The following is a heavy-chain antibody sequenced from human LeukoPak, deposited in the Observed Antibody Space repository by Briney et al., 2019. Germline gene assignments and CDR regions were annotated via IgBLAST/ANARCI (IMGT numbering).Heavy chain of an antibody. Sequence: PGGSLRLSCTASGFTFSSYSMNWVRQAPGKGLEWVSYISSSSSTIYYADSVKGRFTISRDNAKNSLYLQMNSLRDEGTAVYYCARGKSGWYFSVDYWGQGTLVTVSS. CDR2: ISSSSSTI. CDR1: GFTFSSYS. CDR3: ARGKSGWYFSVDY. V-gene: IGHV3-48*02. D-gene: IGHD6-19*01. J-gene: IGHJ4*02.